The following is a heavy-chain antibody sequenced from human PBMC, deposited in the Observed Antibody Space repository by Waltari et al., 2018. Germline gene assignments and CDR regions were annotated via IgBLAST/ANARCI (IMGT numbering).Heavy chain of an antibody. D-gene: IGHD5-12*01. CDR3: ARGDGYNSIDY. CDR1: GFTVSAYY. J-gene: IGHJ4*02. V-gene: IGHV3-11*01. CDR2: ISSSGSTI. Sequence: QVQLVESGGGLVKPGGSRRLSCAASGFTVSAYYTRRLRQAPGKGLEWVSYISSSGSTIYYADSVKGRFTISRDNAKNSLYLQMNSLRAEDTAVYYCARGDGYNSIDYWGQGTLVTVSS.